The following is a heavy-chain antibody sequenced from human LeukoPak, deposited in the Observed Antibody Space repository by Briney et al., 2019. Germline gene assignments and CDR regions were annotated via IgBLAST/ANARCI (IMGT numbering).Heavy chain of an antibody. CDR1: GFTFSGYS. CDR2: ISSSSSII. J-gene: IGHJ2*01. D-gene: IGHD2-15*01. V-gene: IGHV3-48*02. CDR3: ARFRGSSWYFDL. Sequence: GGSLRLSCAASGFTFSGYSMSWARQAPGKGLEWVSYISSSSSIINFADSVKGRFTISRDNAKNSLYLQMNSLRDEDTAVYYCARFRGSSWYFDLWGRGTLVTVSS.